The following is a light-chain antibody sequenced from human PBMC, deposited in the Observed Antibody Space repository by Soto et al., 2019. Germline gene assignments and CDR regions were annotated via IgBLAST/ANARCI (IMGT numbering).Light chain of an antibody. J-gene: IGLJ2*01. CDR3: GSYTISSTLV. CDR1: SSDVGAYNY. V-gene: IGLV2-14*03. Sequence: QSALTQPASVSGSPGQSITISCTGTSSDVGAYNYVSWYKQHPGKAPQLMIYDVSDRPAGVSDRFSGSKSGNTASLTISGLQTEDEADYYCGSYTISSTLVFGGGTQLTVL. CDR2: DVS.